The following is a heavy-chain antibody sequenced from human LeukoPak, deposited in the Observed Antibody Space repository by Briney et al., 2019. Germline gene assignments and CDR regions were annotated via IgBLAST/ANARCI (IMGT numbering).Heavy chain of an antibody. CDR1: GYTFTDDY. Sequence: SVKVSCKASGYTFTDDYIHWVRQAPGQGLEWMGGIIPIFGTANYAQKFQGRVTITADKSTSTAYMELSSLRSEDTAVYYCAREGVPRDGYNGPYYYYYMDVWGKGTTVTVSS. V-gene: IGHV1-69*06. J-gene: IGHJ6*03. D-gene: IGHD5-24*01. CDR2: IIPIFGTA. CDR3: AREGVPRDGYNGPYYYYYMDV.